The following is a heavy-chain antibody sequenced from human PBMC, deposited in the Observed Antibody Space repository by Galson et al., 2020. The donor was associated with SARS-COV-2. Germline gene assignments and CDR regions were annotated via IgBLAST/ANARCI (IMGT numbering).Heavy chain of an antibody. D-gene: IGHD2-2*01. CDR3: ARDIVVVPAAMLSYYYGMDV. J-gene: IGHJ6*02. V-gene: IGHV3-11*01. Sequence: GESLKISCAASGFTFSDYYMSWIRQAPGKGLEWVSYISSSGSTIYYADSVKGRFTISRDNAKNSLYLQMNSLRAEDTAVYYCARDIVVVPAAMLSYYYGMDVWGQGTTVTVSS. CDR2: ISSSGSTI. CDR1: GFTFSDYY.